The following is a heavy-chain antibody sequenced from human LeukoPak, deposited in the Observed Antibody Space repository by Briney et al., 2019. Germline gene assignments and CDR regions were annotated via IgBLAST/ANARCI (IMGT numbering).Heavy chain of an antibody. D-gene: IGHD3-3*01. V-gene: IGHV4-34*01. CDR3: ASVTIFGVVPTTTWFDP. J-gene: IGHJ5*02. CDR1: GGSFSGYY. Sequence: KPSETLSLTCAVYGGSFSGYYWSWIRQPPGKGLEWIGEINHSGSTNYNPSLKSRVTISVDTSKNQFSLKLSSVTAADTAVYYCASVTIFGVVPTTTWFDPRGQGTLVTVSS. CDR2: INHSGST.